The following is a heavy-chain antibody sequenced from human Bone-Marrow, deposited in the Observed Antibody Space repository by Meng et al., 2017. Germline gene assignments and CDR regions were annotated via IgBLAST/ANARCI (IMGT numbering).Heavy chain of an antibody. Sequence: ESLKISCAVYGGSFSGYYWSWIRQPPGKGLEWIGEINHSGSTNYNPSLKSRVTISVDTSKNQFSLKLSSVTAADTAVYYCAREEVAGIFDYWGQGTLVPSPQ. CDR1: GGSFSGYY. CDR3: AREEVAGIFDY. D-gene: IGHD6-19*01. CDR2: INHSGST. V-gene: IGHV4-34*01. J-gene: IGHJ4*02.